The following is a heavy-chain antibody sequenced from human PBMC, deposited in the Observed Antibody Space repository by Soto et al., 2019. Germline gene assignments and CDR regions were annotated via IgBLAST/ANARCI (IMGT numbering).Heavy chain of an antibody. J-gene: IGHJ4*02. CDR1: GFTFSSYA. CDR2: ISSNGGST. Sequence: GGSLRLSCSASGFTFSSYAMHWVRQAPGKGLEYVSAISSNGGSTYYADSVKGRFTISRDNSKNTLYLQMSSLRAEDTAVYYCVKEMGRFLEWLLPDYWGQGTLVTVSS. V-gene: IGHV3-64D*08. D-gene: IGHD3-3*01. CDR3: VKEMGRFLEWLLPDY.